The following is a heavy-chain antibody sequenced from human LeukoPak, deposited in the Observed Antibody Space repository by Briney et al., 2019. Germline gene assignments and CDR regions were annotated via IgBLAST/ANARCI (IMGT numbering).Heavy chain of an antibody. CDR2: ISYEGSKK. CDR3: AKDGSGYDRYLDY. Sequence: PGGPLRLSCAASGFTLSGYGMHWVRQAPGKGLEWVAFISYEGSKKDYADSVKGRFTISRDNSKNTLYLRMNGLKTEDTAVYYCAKDGSGYDRYLDYWGQGTLVTVSS. V-gene: IGHV3-30*18. J-gene: IGHJ4*02. D-gene: IGHD5-12*01. CDR1: GFTLSGYG.